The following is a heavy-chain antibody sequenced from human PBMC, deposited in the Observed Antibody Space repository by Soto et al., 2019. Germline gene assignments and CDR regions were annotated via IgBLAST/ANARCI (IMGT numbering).Heavy chain of an antibody. D-gene: IGHD5-12*01. J-gene: IGHJ4*02. CDR2: INHSGST. CDR3: ARAYSGYDFGELIDC. CDR1: GGSFSGYY. V-gene: IGHV4-34*01. Sequence: QVQLQQWGAGLLKPSETLSLTCAVYGGSFSGYYWSWIRQPPGEGLEWIGEINHSGSTHYNPSLKSRVTISVDTSKNQFSLDLSSVTAADTAVYYCARAYSGYDFGELIDCWGQGTLVTVSS.